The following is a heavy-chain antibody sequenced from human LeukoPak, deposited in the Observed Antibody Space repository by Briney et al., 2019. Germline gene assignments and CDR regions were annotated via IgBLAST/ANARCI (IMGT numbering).Heavy chain of an antibody. V-gene: IGHV4-39*07. Sequence: PSETLSLTCTVSGGSISSSNYYWGWIRQPPGKGLEWIGSIYYSGSSYYNPPLKSRVTISVDTSKNQFSLRLSSVTAADTALYYCARVIREYSGYDYFDYWGQGTLVTVSS. CDR1: GGSISSSNYY. CDR2: IYYSGSS. CDR3: ARVIREYSGYDYFDY. J-gene: IGHJ4*02. D-gene: IGHD5-12*01.